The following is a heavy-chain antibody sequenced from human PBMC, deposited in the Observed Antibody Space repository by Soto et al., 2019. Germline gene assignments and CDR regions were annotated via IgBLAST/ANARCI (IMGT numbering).Heavy chain of an antibody. J-gene: IGHJ3*02. CDR2: INAANGDT. D-gene: IGHD6-19*01. CDR1: GYTFTSYG. V-gene: IGHV1-3*01. CDR3: ASVGSGWYVGAFDI. Sequence: ASVKVSCKASGYTFTSYGIHWVRQAPGQRLEWMGWINAANGDTIYSPKFQGRVTITRDTSASTAYMELSRLRSDDTAVYYCASVGSGWYVGAFDIWGQGTMVTVSS.